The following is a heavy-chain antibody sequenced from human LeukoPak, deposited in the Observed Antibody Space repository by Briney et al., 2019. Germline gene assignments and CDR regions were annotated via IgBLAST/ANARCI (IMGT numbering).Heavy chain of an antibody. Sequence: PGGSLRLSCAASGFTFNNYAMSWVRQAPGKGLEWVSTVSGSGAIAYYTDSDKGRFTISRDNSKNTLYLQMSSLTAKDTAVYYCAKDRSIGTYYTFDSWGQGTLVIVSS. CDR3: AKDRSIGTYYTFDS. V-gene: IGHV3-23*01. D-gene: IGHD1-26*01. CDR1: GFTFNNYA. J-gene: IGHJ4*02. CDR2: VSGSGAIA.